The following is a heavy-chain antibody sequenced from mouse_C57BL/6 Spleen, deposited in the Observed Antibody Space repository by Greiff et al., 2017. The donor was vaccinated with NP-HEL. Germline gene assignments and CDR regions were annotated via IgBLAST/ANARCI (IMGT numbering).Heavy chain of an antibody. J-gene: IGHJ4*01. CDR1: GFTFSSYA. V-gene: IGHV5-9-1*02. D-gene: IGHD1-1*01. CDR3: TRDMSRRGAMDY. CDR2: ISSGGDYI. Sequence: EVMLVESGEGLVKPGGSLKLSCAASGFTFSSYAMSWVRQTPEKRLEWVAYISSGGDYIYYADTVKGRFTISRDNARNTLYLQMSSLKSEDTAMYYCTRDMSRRGAMDYWGQGTSVTVSS.